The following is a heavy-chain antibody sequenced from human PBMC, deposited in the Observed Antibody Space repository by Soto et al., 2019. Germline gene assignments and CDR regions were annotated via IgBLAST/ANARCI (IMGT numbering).Heavy chain of an antibody. J-gene: IGHJ3*02. D-gene: IGHD3-10*01. CDR3: AKVGTMVLTSFDI. CDR1: GFSFSTYA. Sequence: PGGSLRLSCAASGFSFSTYAMSWVRQAPGKGLEWVSSISGSGIITYYADSVMGRFTISRDNSENTLYLEMHSLRAADTAVYHCAKVGTMVLTSFDIWGQGTMVTVSS. CDR2: ISGSGIIT. V-gene: IGHV3-23*01.